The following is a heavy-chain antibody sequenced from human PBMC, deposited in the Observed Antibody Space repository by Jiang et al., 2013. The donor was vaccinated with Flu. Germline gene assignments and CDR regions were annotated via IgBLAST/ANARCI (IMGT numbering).Heavy chain of an antibody. D-gene: IGHD3-10*01. CDR1: GYTFTSYG. CDR3: ARDKRDYYGSGSPRTCFDY. V-gene: IGHV1-18*01. J-gene: IGHJ4*02. CDR2: ISAYNGNT. Sequence: GAEVKKPGASVKVSCKASGYTFTSYGISWVRQAPGQGLEWMGWISAYNGNTNYAQKLQGRVTMTTDTSTSTAYMELRSLRSDDTAVYYCARDKRDYYGSGSPRTCFDYWGQGTLVTVSS.